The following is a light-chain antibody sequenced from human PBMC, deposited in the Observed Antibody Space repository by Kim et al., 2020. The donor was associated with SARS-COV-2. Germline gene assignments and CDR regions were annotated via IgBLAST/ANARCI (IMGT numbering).Light chain of an antibody. J-gene: IGKJ1*01. CDR1: QSIGRS. CDR2: KTS. Sequence: DIQMIQSPSTLSASVGDRVTITCRASQSIGRSLAWYQQKPGKAPNLLIYKTSSLERGVPSRFSGSGSGTEFTLTISSLQPDDFATYYCQQYNTYSTFGLGTKVDIK. V-gene: IGKV1-5*03. CDR3: QQYNTYST.